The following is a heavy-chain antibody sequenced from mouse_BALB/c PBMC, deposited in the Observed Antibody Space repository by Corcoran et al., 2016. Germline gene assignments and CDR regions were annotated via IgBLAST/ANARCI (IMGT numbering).Heavy chain of an antibody. V-gene: IGHV9-1*02. Sequence: QIQLVQSGPEQKKPGETVKISCKDSRYTFTNYGMNWVKQAPGKGLKWMGGINTYTGEPPYADDFKGRLAFSLETSASTAYLQINNLNNEDMATYFCSIEPSGHEYWGQGTTLTVSS. CDR1: RYTFTNYG. CDR2: INTYTGEP. J-gene: IGHJ2*01. CDR3: SIEPSGHEY.